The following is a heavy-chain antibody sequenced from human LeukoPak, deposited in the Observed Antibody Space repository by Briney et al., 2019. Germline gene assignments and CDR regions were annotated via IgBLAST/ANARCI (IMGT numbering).Heavy chain of an antibody. D-gene: IGHD3-22*01. V-gene: IGHV3-30-3*01. CDR1: GFAFSSYA. CDR3: ARDRTMSATTFDY. CDR2: ISYDGSNK. Sequence: GGSLRFSCAASGFAFSSYAMHWVRHAPGKGLEWVAVISYDGSNKYYADSVKGRFTISRDNSKNTLYLQMNSLRAEDTAVYYCARDRTMSATTFDYWGQGTLVTVSS. J-gene: IGHJ4*02.